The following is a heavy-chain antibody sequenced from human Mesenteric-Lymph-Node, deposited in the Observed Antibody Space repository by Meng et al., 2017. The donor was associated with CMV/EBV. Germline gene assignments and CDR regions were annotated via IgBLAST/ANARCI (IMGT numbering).Heavy chain of an antibody. D-gene: IGHD7-27*01. Sequence: SETLSLTCTVSGGSISSYFWSWIRQAPGKGLEWIGYIYDSGSTNYNPSLKSRVTISADMSKNHFSLKLSSVTAADTALYYCARERGLGRGYGLDAWGQGTTVTVSS. CDR2: IYDSGST. V-gene: IGHV4-59*01. CDR1: GGSISSYF. J-gene: IGHJ6*02. CDR3: ARERGLGRGYGLDA.